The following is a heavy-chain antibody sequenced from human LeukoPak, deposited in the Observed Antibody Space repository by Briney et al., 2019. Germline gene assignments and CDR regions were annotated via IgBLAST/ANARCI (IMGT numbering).Heavy chain of an antibody. Sequence: SETLSLTCAVYGGSFSGYYWSWIRQPPGKGLEWIGEINHSGSTNYNPSLKSRVTISVDTSKNQFSLKLSSMTAADTAVYYCARGRRPFRAGFDPWGQGTLVTVSS. V-gene: IGHV4-34*01. CDR3: ARGRRPFRAGFDP. CDR1: GGSFSGYY. CDR2: INHSGST. J-gene: IGHJ5*02.